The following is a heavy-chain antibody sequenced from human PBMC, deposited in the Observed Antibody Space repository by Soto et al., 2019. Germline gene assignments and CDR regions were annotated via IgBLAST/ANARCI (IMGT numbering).Heavy chain of an antibody. J-gene: IGHJ3*02. V-gene: IGHV3-48*03. CDR3: VAERPTDTNSSGHDSLDN. D-gene: IGHD2-8*01. CDR2: IKPSGFTL. CDR1: GLILGTYE. Sequence: VRLVESGGGLVQPGGYLRLSCEGSGLILGTYEMNWVRQTPGRGLEWVAHIKPSGFTLYSASFRGRIIISRDDVRNSLALQMRDLRGGATAVYSCVAERPTDTNSSGHDSLDNWGQGTMVTGS.